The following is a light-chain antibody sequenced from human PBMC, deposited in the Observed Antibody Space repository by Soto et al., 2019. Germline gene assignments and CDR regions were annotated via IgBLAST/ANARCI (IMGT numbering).Light chain of an antibody. CDR3: QQYNNWPASIT. CDR2: AAS. CDR1: QSLLYISNTKTY. J-gene: IGKJ5*01. V-gene: IGKV4-1*01. Sequence: IVVTPSPHALAVSLGERATVSCKSSQSLLYISNTKTYLAWYHQKPGKAPDLLIYAASSLQSGVPSRFSGSGSGTDFTLTISSLQSEDFAVYYCQQYNNWPASITFGQGTRLEIK.